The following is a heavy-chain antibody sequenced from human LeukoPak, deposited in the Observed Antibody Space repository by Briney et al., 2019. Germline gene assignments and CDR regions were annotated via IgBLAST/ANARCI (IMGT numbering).Heavy chain of an antibody. V-gene: IGHV3-30*18. CDR1: GFTFGTYG. Sequence: GGSLRLSWAASGFTFGTYGMHWVRQAPGKELEWVTVISYDGTNKYYADSVKGRFTISRDNSKNTLYLQMNSLRAEDTAVYFCAKVIVVVSILGAFDIWGQGTMVTVSS. D-gene: IGHD3-22*01. J-gene: IGHJ3*02. CDR2: ISYDGTNK. CDR3: AKVIVVVSILGAFDI.